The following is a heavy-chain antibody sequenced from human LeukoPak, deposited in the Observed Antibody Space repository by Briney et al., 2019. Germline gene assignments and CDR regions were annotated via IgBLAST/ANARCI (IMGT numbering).Heavy chain of an antibody. CDR1: GGSFSGYY. V-gene: IGHV4-34*01. D-gene: IGHD6-19*01. CDR2: INHSGST. Sequence: SETLSLTCAVYGGSFSGYYWSWIRQTPGKGLEWIGEINHSGSTNYNPSLKSRVTISVDTSKNQFSLKLSSVTAADTAVYYCARGARGWYSGYWGQGTLVTVSS. J-gene: IGHJ4*02. CDR3: ARGARGWYSGY.